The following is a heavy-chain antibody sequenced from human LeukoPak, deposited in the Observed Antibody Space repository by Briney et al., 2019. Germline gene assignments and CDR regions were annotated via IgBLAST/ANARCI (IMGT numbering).Heavy chain of an antibody. J-gene: IGHJ5*02. D-gene: IGHD2-15*01. CDR2: IRSKSYGGSA. Sequence: GGSLTLSCRTSGFTFGDYALSWFRQAPGKGLEWVGFIRSKSYGGSAEYAASVKDRFTISRDDYTRIDYLQMKSLKTEDTGVYYCGRAPRPVAWNWFDPWGQGTLVTVSS. CDR1: GFTFGDYA. CDR3: GRAPRPVAWNWFDP. V-gene: IGHV3-49*03.